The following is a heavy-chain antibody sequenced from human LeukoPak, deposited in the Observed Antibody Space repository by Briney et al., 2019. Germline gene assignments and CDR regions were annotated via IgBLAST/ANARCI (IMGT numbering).Heavy chain of an antibody. V-gene: IGHV4-59*08. CDR1: GGSFSGYY. CDR3: ARTALNWATAHYFDY. CDR2: IYYSGST. J-gene: IGHJ4*02. Sequence: SETLSLTCAVYGGSFSGYYWSWIRQPPGKGLEWIGYIYYSGSTNYNPSLKSRVTISVDTSKNQFSLKLSSVTAADTAVYYCARTALNWATAHYFDYWGQGTLVTVSS. D-gene: IGHD7-27*01.